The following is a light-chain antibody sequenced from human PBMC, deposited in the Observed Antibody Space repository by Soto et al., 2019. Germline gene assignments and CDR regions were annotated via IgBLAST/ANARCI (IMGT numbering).Light chain of an antibody. V-gene: IGKV3-20*01. J-gene: IGKJ4*01. CDR2: GAS. Sequence: EIVLTQSPATLSLSPGERATLSCRASQSVSSYLGWYQQKPGQTPRLLIYGASSRATGIPDRFSGSGSGTDFTLTISRVEPEDFAVYYCQKYGTASPITFGGGTKVDIK. CDR3: QKYGTASPIT. CDR1: QSVSSY.